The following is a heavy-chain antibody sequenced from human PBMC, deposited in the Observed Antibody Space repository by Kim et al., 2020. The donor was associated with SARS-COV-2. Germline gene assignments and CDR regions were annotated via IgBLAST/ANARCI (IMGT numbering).Heavy chain of an antibody. J-gene: IGHJ6*01. CDR1: GGSFSGYY. V-gene: IGHV4-34*01. CDR3: SRARSGGIYYYYYYGMDV. D-gene: IGHD2-15*01. CDR2: INHSGST. Sequence: SETLSLTCAVYGGSFSGYYWCWIRQPPGKGLEWVGEINHSGSTNYNPYPKSRVTISVDTSTNQFSLKLSSITAAATAVYYYSRARSGGIYYYYYYGMDV.